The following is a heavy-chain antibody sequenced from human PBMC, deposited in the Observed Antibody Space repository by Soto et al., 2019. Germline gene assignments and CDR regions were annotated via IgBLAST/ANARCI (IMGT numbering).Heavy chain of an antibody. J-gene: IGHJ5*02. Sequence: QVQLVESGGGVVQPGRSPRLSCAASGFTFSNFGMHWVRQAPGKGLEWVAAISSDGGDKYYSHSVKDRFTVSRDNSRNTLFLQKNSLRVEDTAVYYCVKGSDVARQELDRWGQGILVTVS. V-gene: IGHV3-30*18. CDR2: ISSDGGDK. D-gene: IGHD2-15*01. CDR3: VKGSDVARQELDR. CDR1: GFTFSNFG.